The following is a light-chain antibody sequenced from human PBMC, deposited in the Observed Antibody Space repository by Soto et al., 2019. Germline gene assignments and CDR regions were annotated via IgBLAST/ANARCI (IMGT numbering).Light chain of an antibody. CDR3: QQDESGWT. CDR2: KAS. J-gene: IGKJ1*01. V-gene: IGKV1-5*03. Sequence: DIQMTQSPSTLSASVGDRITITCRASQSISSWLAWYQQKPGKAPNLLIYKASSSESGVPSRFSGSGSGTEFPLTISSLQPDDSATYYCQQDESGWTFGQGTKVEIK. CDR1: QSISSW.